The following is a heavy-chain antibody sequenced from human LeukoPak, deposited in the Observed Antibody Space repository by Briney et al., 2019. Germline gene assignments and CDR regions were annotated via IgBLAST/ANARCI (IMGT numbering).Heavy chain of an antibody. D-gene: IGHD2-8*01. V-gene: IGHV3-66*01. CDR3: ARDKRYCTSGRCWGVQFGP. J-gene: IGHJ5*02. Sequence: PGGSLRLSCVASGFTVSTNYMSWVRQAPGKGPEWISIICRGGDTYYADSVKGRFTISRDNSKNTLYLQMNAVRAEDTAVYYCARDKRYCTSGRCWGVQFGPWGQGTLVTVSS. CDR1: GFTVSTNY. CDR2: ICRGGDT.